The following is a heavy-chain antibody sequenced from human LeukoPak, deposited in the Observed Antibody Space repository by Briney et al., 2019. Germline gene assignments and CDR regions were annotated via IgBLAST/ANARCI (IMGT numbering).Heavy chain of an antibody. CDR3: ARGLQGSGSYYEDYSYYFDY. J-gene: IGHJ4*02. D-gene: IGHD3-10*01. CDR1: GGSFSGYY. Sequence: PSETLSLTCAVYGGSFSGYYWSWIRQPPGKGLEWIGEINHSGSTNYNPSLKSRVTISVDTSKNQFSLKLSSVTAADTAVYYCARGLQGSGSYYEDYSYYFDYWGQGTLVTVSS. CDR2: INHSGST. V-gene: IGHV4-34*01.